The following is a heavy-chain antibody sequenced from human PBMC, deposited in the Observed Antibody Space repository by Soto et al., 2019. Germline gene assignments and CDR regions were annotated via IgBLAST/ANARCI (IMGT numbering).Heavy chain of an antibody. CDR3: ARDSRAVAVEY. J-gene: IGHJ4*02. V-gene: IGHV1-3*01. D-gene: IGHD6-19*01. CDR2: INAADGDT. CDR1: GYTFTTYA. Sequence: QVQLVQSGAEVKKPGASVKVSCKASGYTFTTYAIHWVRQAPGQRLEWMGWINAADGDTKYSQKFQGRVTITRDTSASTAYMELNSLRSEDTAVYYCARDSRAVAVEYWGQGTLVTVSS.